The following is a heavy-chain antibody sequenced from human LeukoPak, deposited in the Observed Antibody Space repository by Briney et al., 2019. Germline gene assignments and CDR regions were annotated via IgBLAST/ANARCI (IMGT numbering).Heavy chain of an antibody. V-gene: IGHV4-59*01. CDR3: ARGEPRDAFDI. CDR1: GGSISSYY. CDR2: IYYSGST. Sequence: KPSETLSLTCTVSGGSISSYYWSWIRQPPGKGLEWIGYIYYSGSTNYNPSLKSRVTISVDTSKNQFSLKLSSVTAADTAVYYCARGEPRDAFDIWGQGTMVTVSS. J-gene: IGHJ3*02.